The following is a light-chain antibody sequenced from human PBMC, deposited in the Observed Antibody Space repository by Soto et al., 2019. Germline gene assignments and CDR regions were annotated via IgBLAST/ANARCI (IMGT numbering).Light chain of an antibody. Sequence: IQMTQSLFTPHASMGGAVSATCRASQSVSGWLAWYQQKPGEAPKLLIYDASALPRGVPSRFSVSGSGTEFTLTITSLQPEDFAIYYCQQYDSSRTFGQGTKVDIK. CDR2: DAS. V-gene: IGKV1-5*01. CDR3: QQYDSSRT. CDR1: QSVSGW. J-gene: IGKJ1*01.